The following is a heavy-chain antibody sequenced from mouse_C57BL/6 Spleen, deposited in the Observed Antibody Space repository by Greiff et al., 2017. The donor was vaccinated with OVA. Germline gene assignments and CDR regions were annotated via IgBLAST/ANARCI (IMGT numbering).Heavy chain of an antibody. CDR2: ISSGSSTI. V-gene: IGHV5-17*01. D-gene: IGHD2-12*01. Sequence: DVKLVESGGGLVKPGGSLKLSCAASGFTFSDYGMHWVRQAPEKGLEWVAYISSGSSTIYYADTVKGRFTISRDNAKNTLFLQMTSLRSEDTAMYYCARAGYYSKKGLDYFDYWGQGTTLTVSS. CDR3: ARAGYYSKKGLDYFDY. J-gene: IGHJ2*01. CDR1: GFTFSDYG.